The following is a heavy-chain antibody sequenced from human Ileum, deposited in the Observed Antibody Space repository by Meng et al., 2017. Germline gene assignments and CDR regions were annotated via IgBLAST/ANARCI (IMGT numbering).Heavy chain of an antibody. Sequence: VQLNRGGVGLWKPSEPLSLTVAVFGGSFNDYYWSLVRQSPGKGLEWIGQIHHSGRTNYKSSLERRVTISVDTSKSQFSLKLTSVTAADTAMYYCVRGPARETHDFDYWGQGALVTVSS. J-gene: IGHJ4*02. D-gene: IGHD1-26*01. CDR2: IHHSGRT. CDR3: VRGPARETHDFDY. V-gene: IGHV4-34*01. CDR1: GGSFNDYY.